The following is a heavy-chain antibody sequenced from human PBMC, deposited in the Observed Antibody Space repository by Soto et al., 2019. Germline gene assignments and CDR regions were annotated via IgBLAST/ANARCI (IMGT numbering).Heavy chain of an antibody. J-gene: IGHJ4*02. D-gene: IGHD3-22*01. CDR3: ARDPHYYDSSGRYYFDY. V-gene: IGHV1-2*02. CDR1: GYTFTGYY. Sequence: QVQLVQSGAEVKKPGASVKVSCKASGYTFTGYYIHWVRQAPGQGLEWMGWINPNSGGTNYAQKFQGRVTMTRDTSISTVYMELSRLRSDDTAVYYCARDPHYYDSSGRYYFDYWGQGTLVTVSS. CDR2: INPNSGGT.